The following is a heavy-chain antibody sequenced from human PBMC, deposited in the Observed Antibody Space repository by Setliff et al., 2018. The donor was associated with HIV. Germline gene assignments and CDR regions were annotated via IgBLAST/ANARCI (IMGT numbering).Heavy chain of an antibody. J-gene: IGHJ4*02. CDR1: GFTFSSNW. D-gene: IGHD5-12*01. CDR3: AKDIRHSGYDHFDY. CDR2: IKRDGSEK. V-gene: IGHV3-7*03. Sequence: GGSLRLSCVASGFTFSSNWLSWVRQAPGKGLEWVANIKRDGSEKYYVDSVKGRFTISRDNAKNSLYLQMNSLRAEDTALYYCAKDIRHSGYDHFDYWGQGTLVTVSS.